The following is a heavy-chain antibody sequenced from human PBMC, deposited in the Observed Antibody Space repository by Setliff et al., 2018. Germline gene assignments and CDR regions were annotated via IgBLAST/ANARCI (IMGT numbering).Heavy chain of an antibody. Sequence: ETLSLTCTVSGASINSGSNYWGWIRQPPGKGLEWIGEINHSGSTNYNPSLKSRVTISVDTSKNQFSLKLSSVTAADTAVYYCARGLGVLLWFGDSYYFDYWGQGTLVTVSS. CDR1: GASINSGSNY. CDR3: ARGLGVLLWFGDSYYFDY. D-gene: IGHD3-10*01. V-gene: IGHV4-39*07. J-gene: IGHJ4*02. CDR2: INHSGST.